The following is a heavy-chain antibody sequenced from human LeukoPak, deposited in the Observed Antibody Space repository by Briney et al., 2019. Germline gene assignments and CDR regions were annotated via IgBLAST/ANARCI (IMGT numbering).Heavy chain of an antibody. V-gene: IGHV1-2*02. J-gene: IGHJ4*02. D-gene: IGHD3-22*01. CDR2: IYPNSGGT. CDR1: GYTFTSYG. CDR3: ARTPESSGYHLDFDY. Sequence: ASVKVSCKASGYTFTSYGISWVRQAPGQGLEWMGWIYPNSGGTNYAQKFQGRVTMTRDTSISTAYMELSSLRSDDTAVYYCARTPESSGYHLDFDYWGQGTLVIVSS.